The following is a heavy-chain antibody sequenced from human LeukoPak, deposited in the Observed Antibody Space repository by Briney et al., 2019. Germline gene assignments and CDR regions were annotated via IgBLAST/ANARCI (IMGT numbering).Heavy chain of an antibody. Sequence: ETLSLTCAVSGASVSGSNYYWGWIRQPPGKGLEWIGNIYSSGSTYYNASLQSRVTISIDTSKNQFSLRLNSVTAADTAMYYCAKSGGYGLIDYWGQGTRVTVSS. V-gene: IGHV4-39*01. CDR3: AKSGGYGLIDY. J-gene: IGHJ4*02. D-gene: IGHD1-26*01. CDR2: IYSSGST. CDR1: GASVSGSNYY.